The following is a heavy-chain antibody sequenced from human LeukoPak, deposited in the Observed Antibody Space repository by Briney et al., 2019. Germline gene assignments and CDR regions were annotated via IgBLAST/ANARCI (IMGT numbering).Heavy chain of an antibody. CDR3: AKERRRGYGFDY. CDR1: GFTFSSYG. J-gene: IGHJ4*02. Sequence: GGSLRLSCAASGFTFSSYGMQWVRQAPGKGLEWVALISYDGSNKHYADSVKGRFTISRDNSKNTLYLQMNSLRAEDTAVYYCAKERRRGYGFDYWGQGTLVTVSS. CDR2: ISYDGSNK. D-gene: IGHD2-15*01. V-gene: IGHV3-30*18.